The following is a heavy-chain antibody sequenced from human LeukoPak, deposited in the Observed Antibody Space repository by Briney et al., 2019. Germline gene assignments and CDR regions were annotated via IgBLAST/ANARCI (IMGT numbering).Heavy chain of an antibody. CDR3: AKGPYYDRSSGLDY. CDR1: GFTFSSYG. V-gene: IGHV3-30*02. D-gene: IGHD3-22*01. J-gene: IGHJ4*02. Sequence: GGSLRLSCAASGFTFSSYGMHWVRQAPGKGLEWVAFIRYDGSNKYYADSVKGRFTISRDNSKNTLYLQMNSLRAEDTAVYYCAKGPYYDRSSGLDYWGQGTLVTVSS. CDR2: IRYDGSNK.